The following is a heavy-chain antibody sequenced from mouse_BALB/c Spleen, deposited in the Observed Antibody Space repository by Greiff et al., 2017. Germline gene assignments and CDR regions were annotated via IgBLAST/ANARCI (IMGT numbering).Heavy chain of an antibody. D-gene: IGHD2-3*01. Sequence: EVKLVESGGGLVKPGGSLKLSCAASGFTFSSYAMSWVRQTPEKRLAWVASISSGGSTYYPDSVKGRFTISRDNARNILYLQMSRLRSEDTAMYYCASGDDGDYLDYWGQGTTLTVSS. J-gene: IGHJ2*01. V-gene: IGHV5-6-5*01. CDR1: GFTFSSYA. CDR3: ASGDDGDYLDY. CDR2: ISSGGST.